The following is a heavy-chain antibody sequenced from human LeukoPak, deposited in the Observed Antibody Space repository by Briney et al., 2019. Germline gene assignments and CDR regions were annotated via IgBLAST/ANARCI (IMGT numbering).Heavy chain of an antibody. D-gene: IGHD3-22*01. CDR2: ISGSGGST. Sequence: PGGSLRLSCAASGFTVSSNYMSWVRQAPGKGLEWVSAISGSGGSTYYADSVKGRFTISRDNSKNTLYLQMNSLRAEDTAVYYCAKDRYYYDSSGYSDLWGQGTLVTVSS. V-gene: IGHV3-23*01. CDR3: AKDRYYYDSSGYSDL. J-gene: IGHJ5*02. CDR1: GFTVSSNY.